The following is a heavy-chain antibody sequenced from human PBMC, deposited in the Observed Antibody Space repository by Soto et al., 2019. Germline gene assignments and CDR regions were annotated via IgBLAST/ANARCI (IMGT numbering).Heavy chain of an antibody. J-gene: IGHJ4*02. D-gene: IGHD1-1*01. CDR1: GYTFTTYG. V-gene: IGHV1-18*01. CDR3: AGGRYGDY. CDR2: ISAHNGNT. Sequence: QVHLVQSGAEVKKPGASVKVSCKGSGYTFTTYGITWVRQAPGQGLEWMGWISAHNGNTNYAQKRKGRVTVTRDTSTSTAYMELRSLRSDDTAVYYCAGGRYGDYWGQGALVTVSS.